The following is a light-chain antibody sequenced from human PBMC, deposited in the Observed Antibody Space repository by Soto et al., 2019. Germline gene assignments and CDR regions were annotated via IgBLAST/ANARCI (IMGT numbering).Light chain of an antibody. CDR2: GAS. CDR3: QHYNNWPIT. J-gene: IGKJ5*01. V-gene: IGKV3-15*01. Sequence: EIVMTQSPATLSVSPGASVPLSCRASQSVASNLAWYQQRPGQAPSLLIYGASTRAPGIPARFSGSGSGTDFTLTISSLQSEDFAVYHCQHYNNWPITFGQGTRLEIK. CDR1: QSVASN.